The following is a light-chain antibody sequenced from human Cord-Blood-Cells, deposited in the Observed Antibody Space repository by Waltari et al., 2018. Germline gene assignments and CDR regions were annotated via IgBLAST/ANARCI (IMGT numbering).Light chain of an antibody. V-gene: IGLV3-19*01. CDR3: NSRDSSGNV. Sequence: SSELTQDPAVSVALGQTVRITCQGDSLRSYYASRYQPKPGQAPVLDIYGKTNGPSGIPDRFSGSSSVNTASLTITGAQAEDEADYYCNSRDSSGNVFGTGTKVTVL. J-gene: IGLJ1*01. CDR1: SLRSYY. CDR2: GKT.